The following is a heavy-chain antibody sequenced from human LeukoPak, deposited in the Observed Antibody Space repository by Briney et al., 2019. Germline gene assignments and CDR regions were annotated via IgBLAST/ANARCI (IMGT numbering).Heavy chain of an antibody. CDR3: ARDTQYYYYTMDV. D-gene: IGHD2/OR15-2a*01. CDR2: ISYDGSNK. V-gene: IGHV3-30-3*01. CDR1: GFTFSIYA. Sequence: GGSLRLSCAASGFTFSIYAMHWVRQAPGKGLEWVAVISYDGSNKYYADSVKGRFSISRDNSKSTLYLQMNSLRAEDTAVYYCARDTQYYYYTMDVWGQGTTVTVSS. J-gene: IGHJ6*02.